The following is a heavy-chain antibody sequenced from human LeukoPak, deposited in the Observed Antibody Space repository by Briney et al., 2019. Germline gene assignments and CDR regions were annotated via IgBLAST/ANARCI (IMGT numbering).Heavy chain of an antibody. CDR2: MSYDGSNK. J-gene: IGHJ3*02. CDR3: AGVDAAMPDAFDI. V-gene: IGHV3-30*04. CDR1: GFTFSSYA. Sequence: GGSLRLSCAASGFTFSSYAMHWVRQAPGKGLEWVAAMSYDGSNKYSADSVKGRFTISRDNSKSTLYLQMNSLRADDTAVYYCAGVDAAMPDAFDIWGQGTTVTVSS. D-gene: IGHD5-18*01.